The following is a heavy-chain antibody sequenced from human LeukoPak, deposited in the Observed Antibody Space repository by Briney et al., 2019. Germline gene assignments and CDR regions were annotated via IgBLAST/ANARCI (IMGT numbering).Heavy chain of an antibody. CDR3: TVGPPNWGFDY. CDR1: GYTFTGYY. Sequence: ASVTVSCKASGYTFTGYYMHWVRQATGQGFEWMGWMSPNSGNTGYAQRFQGRVAMTRNTSISTAYMELSSLRSEDTAVYYCTVGPPNWGFDYWGQGTLVTVSS. D-gene: IGHD7-27*01. J-gene: IGHJ4*02. CDR2: MSPNSGNT. V-gene: IGHV1-8*02.